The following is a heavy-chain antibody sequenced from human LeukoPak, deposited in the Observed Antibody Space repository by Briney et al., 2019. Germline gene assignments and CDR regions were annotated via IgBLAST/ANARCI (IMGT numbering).Heavy chain of an antibody. D-gene: IGHD3-16*01. CDR3: ARGGWGSDLDY. V-gene: IGHV1-2*02. CDR1: GYTFIGYY. Sequence: ASVKVSCKASGYTFIGYYIHWVRQAPGQGLEWMGWINPNSGGTNYAQKLQGRVTMTTDTSTSTAYMELRSLRSDDTAVYYCARGGWGSDLDYWGQGTLVTVSS. CDR2: INPNSGGT. J-gene: IGHJ4*02.